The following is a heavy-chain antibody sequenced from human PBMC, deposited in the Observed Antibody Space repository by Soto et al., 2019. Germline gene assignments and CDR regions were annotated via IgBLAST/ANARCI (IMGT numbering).Heavy chain of an antibody. Sequence: EVQLVESGGGLVKPGGSLRLSCAASGFTFSSYSMNWVRQAPGKGLEWVSSISSSSSYIYYADSVKGRFTISRDNAKDSLYLQMNSLRAEDTAVYYCARDHEMYYYDSSGYSLGMDGWGQGTTVTVSS. D-gene: IGHD3-22*01. V-gene: IGHV3-21*01. CDR1: GFTFSSYS. CDR2: ISSSSSYI. J-gene: IGHJ6*02. CDR3: ARDHEMYYYDSSGYSLGMDG.